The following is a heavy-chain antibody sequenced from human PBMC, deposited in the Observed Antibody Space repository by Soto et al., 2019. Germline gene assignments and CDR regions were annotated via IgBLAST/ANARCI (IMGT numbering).Heavy chain of an antibody. CDR2: ISGSGGST. CDR3: AKGGTAMVIFPMGP. J-gene: IGHJ5*02. V-gene: IGHV3-23*01. CDR1: GFTFSSYA. D-gene: IGHD5-18*01. Sequence: GGSLRLSCAASGFTFSSYAMSWVRQAPGKGLEWVSAISGSGGSTYYADSVKGRFTISRDNSKNTLYLQMNSLRAEDTAVYYCAKGGTAMVIFPMGPWGQGTLVTVSS.